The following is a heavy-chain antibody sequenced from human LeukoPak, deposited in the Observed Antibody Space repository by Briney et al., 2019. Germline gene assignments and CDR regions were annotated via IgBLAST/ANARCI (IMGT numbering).Heavy chain of an antibody. J-gene: IGHJ5*02. CDR1: GGSISSYY. CDR2: IYYSGST. D-gene: IGHD3-10*01. CDR3: ARSGITMVRGGRLNWFDP. Sequence: SETLSLTCTVSGGSISSYYWSWIRQPPRKGLEWIGHIYYSGSTNYNPSLKSRVTISVDTSKNQFSLKLSSVTAADTAVYYCARSGITMVRGGRLNWFDPWGQGTLVTVSS. V-gene: IGHV4-59*01.